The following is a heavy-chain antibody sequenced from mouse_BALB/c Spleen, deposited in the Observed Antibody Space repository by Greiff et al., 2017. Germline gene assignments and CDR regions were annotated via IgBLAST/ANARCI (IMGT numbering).Heavy chain of an antibody. Sequence: EVHLVESGGGLVQPGGSLRLSCATSGFTFTDYYMSWVRQPPGKALEWLGFIRNKANGYTTEYSASVKCRFTISRDNSQSILYLQMNTLRAEYSATYYCARDRGAMDDWGQGTSVTVSS. V-gene: IGHV7-3*02. CDR1: GFTFTDYY. J-gene: IGHJ4*01. CDR2: IRNKANGYTT. CDR3: ARDRGAMDD.